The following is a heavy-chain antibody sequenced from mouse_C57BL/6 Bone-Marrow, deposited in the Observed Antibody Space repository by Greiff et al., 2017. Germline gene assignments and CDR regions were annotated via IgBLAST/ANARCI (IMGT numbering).Heavy chain of an antibody. CDR2: INPSNGGT. V-gene: IGHV1-53*01. CDR1: GYTFTSYW. J-gene: IGHJ1*03. D-gene: IGHD1-1*01. CDR3: ASNRITTVPCYWYFDV. Sequence: QVQLQQPGTELVKPGASVKLSCKASGYTFTSYWMHWVKQRPGQGLEWIGNINPSNGGTNYNEKFKSKATLTVDKSSSTAYMQLSSLTSEDSAVYYCASNRITTVPCYWYFDVWGTGTTVTVSS.